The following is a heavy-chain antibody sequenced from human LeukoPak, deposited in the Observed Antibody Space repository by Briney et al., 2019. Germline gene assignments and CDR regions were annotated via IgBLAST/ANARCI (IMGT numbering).Heavy chain of an antibody. CDR3: ARVGPNWGFKENFDF. Sequence: SETLSLTCTVSGGSISSYYWSWIRQPPGKGLEWIGYIYYSGSTNYNPSLKSRVIMSIDTSKNHFSLKLTSVTAADTAVYYCARVGPNWGFKENFDFWGQGTLVTVSS. D-gene: IGHD7-27*01. J-gene: IGHJ4*02. CDR1: GGSISSYY. CDR2: IYYSGST. V-gene: IGHV4-59*08.